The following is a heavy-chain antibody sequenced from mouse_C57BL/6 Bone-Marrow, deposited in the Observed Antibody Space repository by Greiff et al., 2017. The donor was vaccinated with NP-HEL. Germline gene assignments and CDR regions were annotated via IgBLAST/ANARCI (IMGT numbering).Heavy chain of an antibody. D-gene: IGHD2-5*01. V-gene: IGHV5-12*01. CDR2: ISNGGGST. CDR3: ARHLYSNYWYFDV. J-gene: IGHJ1*03. Sequence: EVHLVESGGGLVQPGGSLKLSCAASGFTFSDYYMYWVRQTPEKRLEWVAYISNGGGSTYYPDTVKGRFTISRDNAKNTLYLQMSRLKSEDTAMYYCARHLYSNYWYFDVWGTGTTVTVSS. CDR1: GFTFSDYY.